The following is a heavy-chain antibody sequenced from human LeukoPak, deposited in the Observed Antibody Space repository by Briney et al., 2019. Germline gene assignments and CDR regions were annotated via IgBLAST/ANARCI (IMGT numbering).Heavy chain of an antibody. J-gene: IGHJ4*02. Sequence: SDPVSLTCAVYGESFSGYYWSWIPHPTEKALEWIGEINHSGSTNYNPSLKSRVTISVDTSKNQFSLKLSSVTAADTAVYYCASPIPKSRRYNRNAPTRTGFDYWGQGTLVTVSS. CDR3: ASPIPKSRRYNRNAPTRTGFDY. V-gene: IGHV4-34*01. CDR1: GESFSGYY. D-gene: IGHD1-1*01. CDR2: INHSGST.